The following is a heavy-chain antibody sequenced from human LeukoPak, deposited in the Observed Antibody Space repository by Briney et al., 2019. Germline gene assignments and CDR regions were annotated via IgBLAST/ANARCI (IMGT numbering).Heavy chain of an antibody. CDR3: AKDRGRGYSYGYNGALDY. V-gene: IGHV3-48*03. J-gene: IGHJ4*02. CDR1: GFTFSSYE. Sequence: GGSLRLSCAASGFTFSSYEMNWVRQAPGKGLEWVSYISSSGSTIYYADSVKGRFTISRDNAKNSLYLQMNSLRTEDTALYYCAKDRGRGYSYGYNGALDYWGQGTLVTVSS. D-gene: IGHD5-18*01. CDR2: ISSSGSTI.